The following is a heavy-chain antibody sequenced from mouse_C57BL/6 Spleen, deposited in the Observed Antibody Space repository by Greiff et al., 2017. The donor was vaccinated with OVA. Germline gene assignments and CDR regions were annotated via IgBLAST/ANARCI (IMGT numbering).Heavy chain of an antibody. V-gene: IGHV5-9-1*02. CDR2: ISSGGDYI. CDR3: TRVVYYDYDGYFDV. J-gene: IGHJ1*03. D-gene: IGHD2-4*01. CDR1: GFTFSSYA. Sequence: EVKVVESGEGLVKPGGSLKLSCAASGFTFSSYAMSWVRQTPEKRLEWVAYISSGGDYIYYSDTVKGRFTISRDNARNTLYLQMSSLKSEDTAMYYCTRVVYYDYDGYFDVWGTGTTVTVSS.